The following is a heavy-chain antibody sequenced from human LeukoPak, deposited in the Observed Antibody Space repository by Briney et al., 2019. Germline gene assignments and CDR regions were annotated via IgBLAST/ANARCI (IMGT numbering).Heavy chain of an antibody. CDR2: IKQDGSEK. Sequence: GGSLRLSCAASGFNFSSHWMSWVRQAPGKGLEWVANIKQDGSEKYYVDSVKGRFTISRDNAKNSLYLQMNSLRAEDTAVYYCARASAVAGTRDYWGQGTLVTVSS. CDR3: ARASAVAGTRDY. CDR1: GFNFSSHW. V-gene: IGHV3-7*01. D-gene: IGHD6-19*01. J-gene: IGHJ4*02.